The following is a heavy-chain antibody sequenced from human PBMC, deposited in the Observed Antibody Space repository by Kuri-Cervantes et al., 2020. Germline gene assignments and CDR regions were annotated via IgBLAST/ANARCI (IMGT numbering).Heavy chain of an antibody. J-gene: IGHJ6*02. D-gene: IGHD2-15*01. Sequence: GESLKISCAASGFTFSSYWMHWVRQAPGKGLEWVSYISSSSSTIYYADSVKGRFTISRDNAKNSLYLQMNSLRDEDTAVYYCARGAYCSGGSCYSRDYCGMDVWGQGTTVTVSS. V-gene: IGHV3-48*02. CDR1: GFTFSSYW. CDR3: ARGAYCSGGSCYSRDYCGMDV. CDR2: ISSSSSTI.